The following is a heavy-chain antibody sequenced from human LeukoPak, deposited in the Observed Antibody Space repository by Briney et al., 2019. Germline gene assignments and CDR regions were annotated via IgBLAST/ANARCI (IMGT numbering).Heavy chain of an antibody. D-gene: IGHD3-22*01. CDR3: AKDRAYYSDSSGYYLVRAYDY. Sequence: GGTLRLSCAASGFTFSTYAMSWVRQAPGKGLEWVSGISGRGGSTFYADSVKGRFTISRDNSKNTLYLQMNSLRAEDTAVYYCAKDRAYYSDSSGYYLVRAYDYWGQGTLVTVSS. V-gene: IGHV3-23*01. J-gene: IGHJ4*02. CDR1: GFTFSTYA. CDR2: ISGRGGST.